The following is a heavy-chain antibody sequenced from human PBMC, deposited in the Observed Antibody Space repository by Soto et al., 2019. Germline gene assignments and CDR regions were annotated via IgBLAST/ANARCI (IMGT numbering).Heavy chain of an antibody. CDR3: AKDLADYYGSGSPPLGY. D-gene: IGHD3-10*01. CDR1: GFTFSSYA. J-gene: IGHJ4*02. Sequence: EVQLLESGGGLVQPGGSLRLSCAASGFTFSSYAMSWVRQAPGKGLEWDSAISGSGGSTYYADSVKGRFTISRDNSKNTLYLQMNSLRAEDTAVYYCAKDLADYYGSGSPPLGYWGQGTLVTVSS. CDR2: ISGSGGST. V-gene: IGHV3-23*01.